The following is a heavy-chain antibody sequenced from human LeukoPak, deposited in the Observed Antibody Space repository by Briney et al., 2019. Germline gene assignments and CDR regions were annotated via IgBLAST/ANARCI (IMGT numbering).Heavy chain of an antibody. CDR1: GFTFSSYA. Sequence: GGSLRLSCAASGFTFSSYAMSWVRQAPGKGLEWVSGINWNGGSTGYADSVKGRFTISRDNAKNSLYLQMNSLRAEDTALYYCARDRPPGYCSSTSCYEFDYWGQGTLVTVSS. CDR2: INWNGGST. CDR3: ARDRPPGYCSSTSCYEFDY. D-gene: IGHD2-2*01. V-gene: IGHV3-20*04. J-gene: IGHJ4*02.